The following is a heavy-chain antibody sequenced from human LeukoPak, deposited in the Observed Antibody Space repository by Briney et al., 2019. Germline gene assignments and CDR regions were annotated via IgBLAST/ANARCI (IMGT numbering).Heavy chain of an antibody. CDR1: GYTFSGSF. D-gene: IGHD3-22*01. J-gene: IGHJ3*02. CDR2: MNPNSGNT. Sequence: ASVKVSCTAPGYTFSGSFMHWVRQATGQGLEWMGWMNPNSGNTGYAQKFQGRVTMTRNTSISTAYMELSSLRSEDTAVYYCARGGLAYYYDSSGYGDAFDIWGQGTMVTVSS. V-gene: IGHV1-8*02. CDR3: ARGGLAYYYDSSGYGDAFDI.